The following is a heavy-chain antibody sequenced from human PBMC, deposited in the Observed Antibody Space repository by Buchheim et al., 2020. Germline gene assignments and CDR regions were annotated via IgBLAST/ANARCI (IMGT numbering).Heavy chain of an antibody. V-gene: IGHV1-8*01. CDR3: ARGLEETHSGWPYYYYYYMDV. J-gene: IGHJ6*03. CDR1: GYTFTSYD. CDR2: MNPNSGNT. Sequence: QVQLVQSGAEVKKPGASVKVSCKASGYTFTSYDINWVRQATGQGLEWMGWMNPNSGNTGYAQKFQGRVTMTRNTSISTAYMELSSLRSEDTAVYYCARGLEETHSGWPYYYYYYMDVWGKGTT. D-gene: IGHD6-19*01.